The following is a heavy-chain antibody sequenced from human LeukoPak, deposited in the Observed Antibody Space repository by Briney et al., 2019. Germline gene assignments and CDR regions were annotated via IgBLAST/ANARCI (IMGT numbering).Heavy chain of an antibody. CDR2: IIPIFGTA. Sequence: ASVKVSCKASGGTFSSYAISWVRQAPGQGLEWMGGIIPIFGTANYAQKFQGRVTITADESTSTAYMELSSLRSEDTAVYYCARWHSLRTTVTPGFDYWGQGTLVTVSS. CDR3: ARWHSLRTTVTPGFDY. V-gene: IGHV1-69*13. J-gene: IGHJ4*02. CDR1: GGTFSSYA. D-gene: IGHD4-17*01.